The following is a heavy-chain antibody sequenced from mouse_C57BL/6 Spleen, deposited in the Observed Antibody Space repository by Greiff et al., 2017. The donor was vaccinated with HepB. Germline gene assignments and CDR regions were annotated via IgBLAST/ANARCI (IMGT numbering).Heavy chain of an antibody. V-gene: IGHV5-4*01. Sequence: EVHLVESGGGLVKPGGSLKLSCAASGFTFSSYAMSWVRQTPEKRLEWVATISDGGSYTYYPDNVKGRFTISRDNAKNNLYLQMSHLKSEDTAMYYCARVEKNFWFACWGQGTLVTVSA. CDR2: ISDGGSYT. CDR1: GFTFSSYA. J-gene: IGHJ3*01. CDR3: ARVEKNFWFAC.